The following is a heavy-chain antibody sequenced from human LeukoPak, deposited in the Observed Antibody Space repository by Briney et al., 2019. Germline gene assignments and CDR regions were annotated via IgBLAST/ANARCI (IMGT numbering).Heavy chain of an antibody. CDR2: IFPSGST. D-gene: IGHD3-10*01. Sequence: SETLSLTCTVSGGSINSYYWSWIRQPAGKGPEWIGRIFPSGSTNYNPSLRSRVTLSIDTSKNQFSLKLSSVTAADTAVYYCARDSTDWRGVDYWGQGTLVTVSS. V-gene: IGHV4-4*07. CDR3: ARDSTDWRGVDY. J-gene: IGHJ4*02. CDR1: GGSINSYY.